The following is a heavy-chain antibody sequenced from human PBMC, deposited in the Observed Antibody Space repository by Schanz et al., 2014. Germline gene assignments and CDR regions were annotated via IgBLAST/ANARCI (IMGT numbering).Heavy chain of an antibody. D-gene: IGHD2-2*01. Sequence: EVQLVESGGGLVQPGGSLRLSCAASGFTFSTYWMHWVRQAPGKGLVWVSDISDSGDSTHYADSVKGRFTISRDNAKNSLFLQMNSLSAEDTAVYYCAKVAPAATYLDSWGLGTLVTVSS. V-gene: IGHV3-48*04. CDR3: AKVAPAATYLDS. J-gene: IGHJ4*02. CDR1: GFTFSTYW. CDR2: ISDSGDST.